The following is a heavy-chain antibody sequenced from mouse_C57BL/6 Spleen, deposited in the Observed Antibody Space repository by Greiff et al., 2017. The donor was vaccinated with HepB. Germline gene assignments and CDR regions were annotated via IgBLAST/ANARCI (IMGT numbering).Heavy chain of an antibody. CDR2: IDPEDGET. J-gene: IGHJ4*01. D-gene: IGHD2-3*01. CDR1: GFNIKDYY. CDR3: ARGYDGLYYAMDY. V-gene: IGHV14-2*01. Sequence: EVHLVESGAELVKPGASVKLSCTASGFNIKDYYMHWVKQRTEQGLEWIGRIDPEDGETKYAPKFQGKATITADTSSNTAYLQLSSLTSEDTAVYYCARGYDGLYYAMDYWGQGTSVTVSS.